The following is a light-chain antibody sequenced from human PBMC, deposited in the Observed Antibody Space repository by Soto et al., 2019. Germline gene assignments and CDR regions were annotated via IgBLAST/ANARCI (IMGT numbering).Light chain of an antibody. CDR3: CSYARSSTPGV. Sequence: QSVLPQPASVSGSPGQSITISCTGTSSDVGSYNLVSWYQQHPGKAPTLMIYDVTNRPSGVSDRFSGSKSGNTASLTISGLQAEDEADYYCCSYARSSTPGVFGTGTKVTVL. CDR2: DVT. J-gene: IGLJ1*01. V-gene: IGLV2-23*02. CDR1: SSDVGSYNL.